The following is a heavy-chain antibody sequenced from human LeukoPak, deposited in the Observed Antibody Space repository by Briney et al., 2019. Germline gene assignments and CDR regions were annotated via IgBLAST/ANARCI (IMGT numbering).Heavy chain of an antibody. CDR2: IKQDGSEK. V-gene: IGHV3-7*01. J-gene: IGHJ4*02. CDR1: GFTFSSYW. Sequence: GGSLRLSCAASGFTFSSYWMSWVRQAPGKGLEWVANIKQDGSEKYYVDSVKDRFTISRDNAKNTLYLQMNSLRVEDTAVYYCAITVTGGIDYWGQGTLVTVSS. CDR3: AITVTGGIDY. D-gene: IGHD4-17*01.